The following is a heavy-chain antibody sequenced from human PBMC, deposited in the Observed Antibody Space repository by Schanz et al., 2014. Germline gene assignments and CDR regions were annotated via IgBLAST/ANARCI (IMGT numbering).Heavy chain of an antibody. CDR2: IWYDGSNE. Sequence: QVQLVESGGGVVQPGRSLRLSCAASGFTFSNHGMHWVRQSPGKGLEWVALIWYDGSNEYYADSVKGRFTISRDNPKKTLYLQVNSLRPEDTAIYYCTKPDIPAALTGPGVWFDPWGQGTLVTVSS. CDR3: TKPDIPAALTGPGVWFDP. CDR1: GFTFSNHG. D-gene: IGHD6-13*01. J-gene: IGHJ5*02. V-gene: IGHV3-33*06.